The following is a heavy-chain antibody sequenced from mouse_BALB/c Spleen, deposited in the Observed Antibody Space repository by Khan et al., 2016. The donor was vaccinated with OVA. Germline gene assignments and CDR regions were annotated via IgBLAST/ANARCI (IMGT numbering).Heavy chain of an antibody. CDR1: GYTFTSYT. V-gene: IGHV1-4*01. CDR3: ARKSTSASY. CDR2: INPSSGYT. Sequence: QVQLKQSGAELVKPGASVKMSCKASGYTFTSYTMHWVKQRPGQGLEWIGYINPSSGYTKYNQKFKDKATLTADTSSSKAYCQLRSMASEDAAVYYCARKSTSASYWGQGTTLTVSS. D-gene: IGHD3-1*01. J-gene: IGHJ2*01.